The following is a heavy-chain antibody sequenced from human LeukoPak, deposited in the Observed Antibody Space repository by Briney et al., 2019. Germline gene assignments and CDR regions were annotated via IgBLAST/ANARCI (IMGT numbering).Heavy chain of an antibody. CDR1: GFTFSSYW. J-gene: IGHJ4*02. V-gene: IGHV3-74*01. CDR2: INSDGSTT. CDR3: VSSSGWRENYFDY. D-gene: IGHD6-19*01. Sequence: GGSLRLSCAASGFTFSSYWMHWVRQAPGKGLVWVSRINSDGSTTSYADSVKGRFTISRDNAKNTLYLQMNSLRAEDTAVYYCVSSSGWRENYFDYWGQGSLVTVSS.